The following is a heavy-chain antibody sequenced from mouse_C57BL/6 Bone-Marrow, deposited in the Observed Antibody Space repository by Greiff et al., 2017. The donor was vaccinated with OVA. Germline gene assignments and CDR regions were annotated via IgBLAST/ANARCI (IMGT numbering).Heavy chain of an antibody. V-gene: IGHV1-69*01. CDR3: ARDYYGMGTD. CDR1: GYTFTSYW. J-gene: IGHJ2*01. CDR2: LDPSDSYT. Sequence: QVQLQQPGAELVMPGASVKLSCKASGYTFTSYWMHWVKQRPGQGLEWLGELDPSDSYTNYNQKFKGKSTLTVDKSSSTADMQLSSLTSEDAAVYYCARDYYGMGTDWGQGTTLTVSA. D-gene: IGHD1-1*01.